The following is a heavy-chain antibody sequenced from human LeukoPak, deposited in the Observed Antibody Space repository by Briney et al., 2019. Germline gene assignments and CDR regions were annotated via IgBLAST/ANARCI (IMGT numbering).Heavy chain of an antibody. CDR2: INPNSGGT. J-gene: IGHJ5*02. CDR3: ALIGDHAWFDP. Sequence: VASVKVSCKASGYTFSGYYIFWVRRAPGQGLEWMGWINPNSGGTNYAPEFQGRLTMTRDTSITTAYMELSTLRSDDTAVYYCALIGDHAWFDPWGQGTLVTVSS. D-gene: IGHD3-10*01. V-gene: IGHV1-2*02. CDR1: GYTFSGYY.